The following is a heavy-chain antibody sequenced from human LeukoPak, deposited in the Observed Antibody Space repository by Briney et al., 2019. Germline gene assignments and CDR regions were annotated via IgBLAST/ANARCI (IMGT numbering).Heavy chain of an antibody. CDR3: ARVGYCSSTSCPYRNNWFDP. V-gene: IGHV1-18*01. Sequence: ASVKVSCKASGYTFTSYGISWVRQAPGQGLEWMGWISAYNGNTNYAQKLQGRVTMTTDTSTSTAYMELRSLRSDDTAVYYCARVGYCSSTSCPYRNNWFDPWGQGTLVTVSS. D-gene: IGHD2-2*01. CDR2: ISAYNGNT. J-gene: IGHJ5*02. CDR1: GYTFTSYG.